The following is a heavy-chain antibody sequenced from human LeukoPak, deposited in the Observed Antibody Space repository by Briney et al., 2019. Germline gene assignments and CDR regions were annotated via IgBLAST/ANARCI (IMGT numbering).Heavy chain of an antibody. V-gene: IGHV3-48*02. CDR2: SNTDGTI. CDR1: GFTFSYYS. CDR3: VRDRDYAFDF. J-gene: IGHJ3*01. Sequence: GGSLRRSCAASGFTFSYYSMNWVRQAPGKGLEWISYSNTDGTISYADSVKGRFTISRDNAENSLYLQMNSLRDEDTAVYFCVRDRDYAFDFWGQGTMVTVPS.